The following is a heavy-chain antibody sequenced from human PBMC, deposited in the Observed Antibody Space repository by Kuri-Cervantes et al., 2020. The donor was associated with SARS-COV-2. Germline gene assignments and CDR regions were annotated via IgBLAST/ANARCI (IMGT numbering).Heavy chain of an antibody. D-gene: IGHD6-6*01. J-gene: IGHJ5*02. Sequence: SETLSLTCAVYGGSFSGYYWSWIRQPPGKGLEWIGSIYHSGSTYYNPSLKSRVTISVDTSKNQFSLKLSSVTAADTAVYYCARDEYSSSGGWFDPWGQGTLVTVSS. CDR3: ARDEYSSSGGWFDP. V-gene: IGHV4-34*01. CDR2: IYHSGST. CDR1: GGSFSGYY.